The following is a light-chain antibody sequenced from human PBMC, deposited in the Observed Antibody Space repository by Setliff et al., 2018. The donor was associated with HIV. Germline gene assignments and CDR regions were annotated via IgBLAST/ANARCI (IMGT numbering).Light chain of an antibody. CDR1: SSDVGGYNY. J-gene: IGLJ2*01. V-gene: IGLV2-8*01. CDR3: SSYAGSNNLV. Sequence: QSVLTQPPSASESPGQSVTISCTGTSSDVGGYNYVSWYQQHPGKAPKLMIYEVSKRPSGVPDRFSGSKSGNTASLTVSGLQAEDEADYYCSSYAGSNNLVFGGGTKGTVL. CDR2: EVS.